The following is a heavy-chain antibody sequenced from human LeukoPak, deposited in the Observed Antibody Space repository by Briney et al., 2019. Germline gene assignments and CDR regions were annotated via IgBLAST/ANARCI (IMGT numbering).Heavy chain of an antibody. CDR2: TYYRSKWYN. D-gene: IGHD6-13*01. V-gene: IGHV6-1*01. J-gene: IGHJ5*02. CDR3: ARGYSSSWYNWFDP. CDR1: GDTVSSFSAA. Sequence: SQTLSLTCALSGDTVSSFSAASNWIRQSPSRGLEWLGRTYYRSKWYNDYAVSVKSRITINPDTSKNQFSLQLNSVTPEDTAVYYCARGYSSSWYNWFDPWGRGTLVTVSS.